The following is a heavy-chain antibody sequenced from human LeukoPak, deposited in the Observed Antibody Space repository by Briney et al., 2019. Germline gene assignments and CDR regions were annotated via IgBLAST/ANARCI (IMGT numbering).Heavy chain of an antibody. Sequence: SETLSLTCAVYGGSFSGYYWSWIRQPPGKGLEWIGYISYSGSTNYNPSLKSRVTMSVDTSKNQFSLKLSSVTAADTAVYYCARLSGVATITDWGQGNLVTVSS. CDR1: GGSFSGYY. D-gene: IGHD5-24*01. CDR3: ARLSGVATITD. V-gene: IGHV4-59*08. J-gene: IGHJ4*02. CDR2: ISYSGST.